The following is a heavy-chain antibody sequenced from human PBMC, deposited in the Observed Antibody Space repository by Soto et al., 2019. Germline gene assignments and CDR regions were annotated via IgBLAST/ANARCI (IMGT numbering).Heavy chain of an antibody. V-gene: IGHV4-34*01. Sequence: QVQLQQWGAGLLKPSETLSLTCAVYGGSFSGYYWSWIRQPPGKGLEWIGEINHSGSTNYNPSLXGRVTTPVDTXXNXFXXKLSSVTAADTAVYYCARDRRLITMVRGVSLWFDPWGQGTLVTVST. CDR1: GGSFSGYY. J-gene: IGHJ5*02. D-gene: IGHD3-10*01. CDR3: ARDRRLITMVRGVSLWFDP. CDR2: INHSGST.